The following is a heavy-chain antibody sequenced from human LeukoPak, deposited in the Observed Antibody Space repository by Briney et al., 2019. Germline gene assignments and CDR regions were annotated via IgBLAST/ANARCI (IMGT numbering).Heavy chain of an antibody. V-gene: IGHV3-48*03. J-gene: IGHJ6*02. CDR1: GFTFSSYE. D-gene: IGHD2-8*02. Sequence: GGSLRLSCAASGFTFSSYEMNWVRQAPGKGLEWVSYIDSTGSNIYYADSVKGRFTISRDNARNSLYLQMNRLRAEDTAVYYCARDAGGYGMDVWGQGTTVTVSS. CDR3: ARDAGGYGMDV. CDR2: IDSTGSNI.